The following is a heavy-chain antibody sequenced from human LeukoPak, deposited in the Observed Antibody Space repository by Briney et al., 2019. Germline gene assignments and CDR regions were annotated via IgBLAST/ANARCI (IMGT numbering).Heavy chain of an antibody. V-gene: IGHV3-21*01. CDR1: GFTFSSYN. CDR3: ATDDGVLRYFDWLFPFDY. J-gene: IGHJ4*02. CDR2: ISSSSYI. Sequence: TGGSLRLSCAASGFTFSSYNMNWVRQAPGKGLEWVSSISSSSYIYYADSVKGRFTISRDNAKNSLYLQMKSLRAEDTAVYYCATDDGVLRYFDWLFPFDYWSQGTLVTVSS. D-gene: IGHD3-9*01.